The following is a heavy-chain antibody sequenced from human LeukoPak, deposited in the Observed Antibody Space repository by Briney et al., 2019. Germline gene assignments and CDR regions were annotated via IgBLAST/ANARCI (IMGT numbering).Heavy chain of an antibody. CDR2: IYYSGST. CDR1: GGSISSSSYY. V-gene: IGHV4-39*07. Sequence: SETLSLTCTVSGGSISSSSYYWGWIRQPPGKGLEWIGSIYYSGSTYYNPSLKSRVTISVDTSKNQFSLKLSSVTAADTAVYYCARYRAPYYYGSGSYSTLGYYFDYWGQGTLVTVSS. D-gene: IGHD3-10*01. J-gene: IGHJ4*02. CDR3: ARYRAPYYYGSGSYSTLGYYFDY.